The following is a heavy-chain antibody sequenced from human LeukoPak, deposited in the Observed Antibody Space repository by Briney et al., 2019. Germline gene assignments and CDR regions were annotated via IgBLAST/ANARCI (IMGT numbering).Heavy chain of an antibody. CDR3: ARDRPDYGAERFAY. D-gene: IGHD4-17*01. J-gene: IGHJ4*02. Sequence: SGGSLRLSCAASGFTFSNYDMHWVRQATGKGLEWVSGIGTAGDTYYPDSVKGRFTISRESAKNSLYLQMNSLRAEDTAVYYCARDRPDYGAERFAYWGQGTLVTVSS. CDR2: IGTAGDT. CDR1: GFTFSNYD. V-gene: IGHV3-13*01.